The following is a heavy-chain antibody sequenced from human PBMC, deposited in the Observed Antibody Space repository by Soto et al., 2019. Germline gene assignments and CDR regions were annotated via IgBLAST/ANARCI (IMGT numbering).Heavy chain of an antibody. Sequence: SVKVSCKASGGTLSSYAISWVRQAPGQGLGWMGGIIPIFGTANYAQKFQGRVTITADKSTSTAYMELSSLRSEDTAVYYCARDLDYYDSSGYPRGPHWFDPWGQGTLVTVSS. V-gene: IGHV1-69*06. CDR2: IIPIFGTA. D-gene: IGHD3-22*01. J-gene: IGHJ5*02. CDR3: ARDLDYYDSSGYPRGPHWFDP. CDR1: GGTLSSYA.